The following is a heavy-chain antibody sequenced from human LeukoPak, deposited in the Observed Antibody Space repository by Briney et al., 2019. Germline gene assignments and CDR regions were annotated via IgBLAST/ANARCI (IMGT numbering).Heavy chain of an antibody. J-gene: IGHJ6*03. CDR3: AKDGMPWNDVLRYYYYMDV. CDR1: GFTFSSYG. V-gene: IGHV3-30*02. CDR2: IRYDGSNK. D-gene: IGHD1-1*01. Sequence: GGSLRLSCAASGFTFSSYGMHWVRQAPGKGLEWVAFIRYDGSNKYYADSVKGRFTISRDNSKNTLYLQMNSLRAEDTAVYYCAKDGMPWNDVLRYYYYMDVWGRGTTVTVSS.